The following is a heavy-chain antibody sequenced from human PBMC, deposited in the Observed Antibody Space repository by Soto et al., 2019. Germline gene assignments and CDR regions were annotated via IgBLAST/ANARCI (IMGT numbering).Heavy chain of an antibody. J-gene: IGHJ4*02. CDR3: ARDTSLGAYDY. D-gene: IGHD3-10*01. CDR2: INVYNGNT. CDR1: GYTFTSYG. Sequence: QVQLVQSGAEVKKPGASVKVSCKASGYTFTSYGISWVRQAPGQGLEWMGWINVYNGNTNYAQKLQGRVTMTTDTSTSTADLDLRSLRSDDTAVYFCARDTSLGAYDYWGQGTLVTVSS. V-gene: IGHV1-18*01.